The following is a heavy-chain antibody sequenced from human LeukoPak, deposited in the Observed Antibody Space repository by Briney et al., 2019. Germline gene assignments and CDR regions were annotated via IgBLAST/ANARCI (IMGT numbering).Heavy chain of an antibody. Sequence: ASVKVSCKASGGTFRGYAISWVRQAPGQGLEWMGRIVPMIGTANYAQKFQGRVTIITDESTSTAYMELSSLRSEDTAVYYCARDGADHYMDVWGKGTTVTVSS. CDR3: ARDGADHYMDV. CDR2: IVPMIGTA. V-gene: IGHV1-69*05. J-gene: IGHJ6*03. D-gene: IGHD3-16*01. CDR1: GGTFRGYA.